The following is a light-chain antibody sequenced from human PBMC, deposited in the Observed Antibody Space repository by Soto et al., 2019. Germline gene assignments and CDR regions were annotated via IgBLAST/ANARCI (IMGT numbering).Light chain of an antibody. Sequence: EIVMTQSPATLSVSPGERATLSCRASQSVSTNLAWYQQKPGQPPRLLIYGASTRATGIPARFSGGGSGTEFTLTINTLQPEDFATYFCQQCYSSPRTFGQGTQVEIK. V-gene: IGKV3-15*01. CDR1: QSVSTN. J-gene: IGKJ1*01. CDR3: QQCYSSPRT. CDR2: GAS.